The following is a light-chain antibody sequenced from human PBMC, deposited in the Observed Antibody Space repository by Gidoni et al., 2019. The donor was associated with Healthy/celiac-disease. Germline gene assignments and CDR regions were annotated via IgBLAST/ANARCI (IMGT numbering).Light chain of an antibody. J-gene: IGKJ1*01. CDR1: QSVSSSY. CDR2: GAS. Sequence: DIVLTQSPGTLSLSPGERATLSCRASQSVSSSYLAWYQQKPGQAPRLLIYGASSRATGIPDRFSGSGSGTDFTLTISRLEPEDFAVYYCQQYGSSLRTFGQGTKVETK. CDR3: QQYGSSLRT. V-gene: IGKV3-20*01.